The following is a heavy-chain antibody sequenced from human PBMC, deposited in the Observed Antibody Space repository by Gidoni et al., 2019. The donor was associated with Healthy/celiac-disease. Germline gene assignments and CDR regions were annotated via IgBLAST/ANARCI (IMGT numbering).Heavy chain of an antibody. J-gene: IGHJ4*02. CDR2: ISSSSSYT. D-gene: IGHD2-15*01. Sequence: QVQLVDSGGGLVKPGGSLSLSCAAAGFTFSDYYMSWLRQAPGKGLEWVSYISSSSSYTNYADSVKGRFTISRDNAKNSLYLQMNSLRAEDTAVYYCASGERGAATRSYYFDYWGQGTLVTVSS. V-gene: IGHV3-11*05. CDR3: ASGERGAATRSYYFDY. CDR1: GFTFSDYY.